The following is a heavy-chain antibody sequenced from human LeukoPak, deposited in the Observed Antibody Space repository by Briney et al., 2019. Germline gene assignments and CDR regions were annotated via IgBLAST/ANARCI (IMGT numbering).Heavy chain of an antibody. D-gene: IGHD3-22*01. CDR1: GFTFSHYW. CDR2: INEDGSDK. CDR3: VSWAGKYYGTSDYSLAPSNS. Sequence: PGGSLRLSCAASGFTFSHYWMSWIRQAPGKGLKWAAHINEDGSDKYYVDSVKGRFTISRDNAKNSLYLQMNSLRAEDTAVYYCVSWAGKYYGTSDYSLAPSNSWGQGTLVTVPS. J-gene: IGHJ4*02. V-gene: IGHV3-7*01.